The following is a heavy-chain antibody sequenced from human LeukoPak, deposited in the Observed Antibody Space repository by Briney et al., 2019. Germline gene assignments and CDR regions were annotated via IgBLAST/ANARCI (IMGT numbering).Heavy chain of an antibody. D-gene: IGHD5-12*01. CDR1: GGSISSSSYY. CDR2: INHSGST. V-gene: IGHV4-39*07. J-gene: IGHJ6*03. Sequence: PSETLSLTCTASGGSISSSSYYWSWIRQPPGKGLEWIGEINHSGSTNYNPSLKSRVTISVDTSKNQFSLKLSSVTAADTAVYYCARGRGGYALYYYYYMDVWGKGTTVTVSS. CDR3: ARGRGGYALYYYYYMDV.